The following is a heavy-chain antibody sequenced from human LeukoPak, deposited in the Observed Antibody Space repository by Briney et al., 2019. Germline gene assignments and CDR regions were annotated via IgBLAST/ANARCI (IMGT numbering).Heavy chain of an antibody. V-gene: IGHV3-48*04. J-gene: IGHJ4*02. CDR3: AKNYYGSGSYYTGFDY. Sequence: GGSLRLSCAASGFTFNSYSMNWVRQAPGKGLEWVSYISSGSSTKYYADSVKGRFTISRDNAKNSLYLQMNSLRVEDTAVYYCAKNYYGSGSYYTGFDYWGQGTLVTVSS. D-gene: IGHD3-10*01. CDR2: ISSGSSTK. CDR1: GFTFNSYS.